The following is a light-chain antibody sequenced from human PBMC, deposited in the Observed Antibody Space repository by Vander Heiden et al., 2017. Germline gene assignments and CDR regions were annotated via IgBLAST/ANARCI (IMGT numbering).Light chain of an antibody. J-gene: IGKJ1*01. Sequence: NQMNQSPSSLSASVGDRVTITCRASQGIRNDLGWYQQKPGKAPKLLIYAATSLQSGVPSRFSGSGSGTDFTLTISSLQPEDFATYYCLQDYNYPPTFGQGTKVEIK. CDR2: AAT. CDR1: QGIRND. CDR3: LQDYNYPPT. V-gene: IGKV1-6*01.